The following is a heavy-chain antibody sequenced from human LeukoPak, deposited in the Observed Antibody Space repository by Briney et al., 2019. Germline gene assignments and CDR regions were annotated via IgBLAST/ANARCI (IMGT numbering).Heavy chain of an antibody. CDR3: AKVRFGVTARYYFDY. V-gene: IGHV3-23*01. J-gene: IGHJ4*02. CDR1: GFTFSSYS. CDR2: ISGSGGST. Sequence: GGSLKLSCAASGFTFSSYSWNWVGQAPGRGRGGFSLISGSGGSTYYADSVKGRFTISRDNSKNTLYLQMNSLRVEDTAVYYCAKVRFGVTARYYFDYWGQGTLVTVSS. D-gene: IGHD3-10*01.